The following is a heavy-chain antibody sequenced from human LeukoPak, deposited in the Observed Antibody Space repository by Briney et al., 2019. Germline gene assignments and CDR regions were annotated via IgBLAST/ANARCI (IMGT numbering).Heavy chain of an antibody. D-gene: IGHD6-13*01. CDR3: AKPIAAAGPDASDI. CDR2: IYYSGST. Sequence: SETLSLTCTVSGGSISSSSYYWGWIRQPPGKGPEWIGSIYYSGSTYYNPSLKSRVTISVDTSKNQFSLKLSSVTAADTAVYYCAKPIAAAGPDASDIWGQGTMVTVSS. V-gene: IGHV4-39*01. J-gene: IGHJ3*02. CDR1: GGSISSSSYY.